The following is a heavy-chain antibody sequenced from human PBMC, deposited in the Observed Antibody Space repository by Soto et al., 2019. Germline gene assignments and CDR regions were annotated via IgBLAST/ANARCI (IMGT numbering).Heavy chain of an antibody. Sequence: PSETLSLTCPLSGGSLTDGYYWSCIRQHPGKGLEWIASLSDSGSTSYNPSLKSRVTISVDTSKNQFSLNLRSVTAADTAVYYCARRDRSGFSYWLDTWGQGTLVTVSS. D-gene: IGHD3-22*01. CDR2: LSDSGST. J-gene: IGHJ5*02. CDR1: GGSLTDGYY. V-gene: IGHV4-31*03. CDR3: ARRDRSGFSYWLDT.